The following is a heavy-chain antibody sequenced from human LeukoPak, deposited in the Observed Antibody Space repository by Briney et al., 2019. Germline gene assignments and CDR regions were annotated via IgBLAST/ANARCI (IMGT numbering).Heavy chain of an antibody. Sequence: GGSLRLSCAASGLSFTSSWMNWVRQAPGKGLEWVANIKQDGSEKYYVDSVKGRFTISRDNAKNSLYLQMNSLRAEDTAVYYCARSYAIDAFDIWGQGTMVTVSS. V-gene: IGHV3-7*01. D-gene: IGHD2-2*01. CDR1: GLSFTSSW. CDR2: IKQDGSEK. CDR3: ARSYAIDAFDI. J-gene: IGHJ3*02.